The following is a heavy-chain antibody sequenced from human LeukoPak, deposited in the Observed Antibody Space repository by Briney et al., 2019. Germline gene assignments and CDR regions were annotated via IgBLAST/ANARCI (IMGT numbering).Heavy chain of an antibody. CDR3: ARGACSSTSCYANSSARPEEDDY. CDR1: GYTFSSYA. J-gene: IGHJ4*02. D-gene: IGHD2-2*01. CDR2: IIPILGIA. V-gene: IGHV1-69*04. Sequence: ASVKVSCKASGYTFSSYAISWVRQAPGQGLEWMGRIIPILGIANYAQKFQGRVTITADKSTSTAYMELSSLRSEDTAVYYCARGACSSTSCYANSSARPEEDDYWGQGTLVTVSS.